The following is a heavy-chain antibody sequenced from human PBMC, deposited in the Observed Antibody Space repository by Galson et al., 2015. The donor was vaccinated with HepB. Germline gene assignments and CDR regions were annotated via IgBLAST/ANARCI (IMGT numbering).Heavy chain of an antibody. CDR3: AREMAAAGPRYYYGMDV. Sequence: SLRLSCAASGFTFSSYGMHWVRQAPGKGLEWVAVIWYDGSNKYYADSVKGRFTISRDNSKNTLYLQMNSLRAEDTAVYYCAREMAAAGPRYYYGMDVWGQGTTVTVSS. D-gene: IGHD6-13*01. J-gene: IGHJ6*02. CDR1: GFTFSSYG. CDR2: IWYDGSNK. V-gene: IGHV3-33*01.